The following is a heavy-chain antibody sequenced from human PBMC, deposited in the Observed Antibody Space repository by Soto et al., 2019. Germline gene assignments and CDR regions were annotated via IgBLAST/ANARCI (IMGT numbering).Heavy chain of an antibody. D-gene: IGHD1-26*01. CDR2: IYRGGST. CDR3: EGRVGATNYGMDV. V-gene: IGHV3-53*01. CDR1: EFTVSSNY. Sequence: EVQLVESGGGLIQPGGSLRLSCSASEFTVSSNYMNWVRQAPGKGLECVSTIYRGGSTYYADSVKSRFTISRDNSKNTLNLQMNNLRDEDTAVYYCEGRVGATNYGMDVWGQGATVTVSS. J-gene: IGHJ6*02.